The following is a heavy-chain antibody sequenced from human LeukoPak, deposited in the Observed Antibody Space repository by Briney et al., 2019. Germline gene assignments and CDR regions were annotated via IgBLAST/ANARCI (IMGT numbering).Heavy chain of an antibody. CDR3: ARVSWYCSGGSCYTGYFDY. Sequence: SETLSLTCTVSGGSISSSSYYWGWIRQPPGKGLEWIGSIYYSGSTYYNPSLKSRVTISVDTSKNQFSLKLSSVTAADTAVYYCARVSWYCSGGSCYTGYFDYWGQGTLVTVSS. V-gene: IGHV4-39*07. D-gene: IGHD2-15*01. J-gene: IGHJ4*02. CDR2: IYYSGST. CDR1: GGSISSSSYY.